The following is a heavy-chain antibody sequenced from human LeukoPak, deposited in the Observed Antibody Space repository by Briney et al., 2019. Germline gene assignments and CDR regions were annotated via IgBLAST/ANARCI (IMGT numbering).Heavy chain of an antibody. J-gene: IGHJ4*02. CDR2: IYYSGST. V-gene: IGHV4-39*07. Sequence: PSETLSLTCTVSGGSISSSSYYWGWIRQPPGKGLEWIGSIYYSGSTYYNPSLKSRVTISVDTSKNQFSLKLSSVTAADTAVYYCARLSGSYYPVDYWGQGTLVTVSS. CDR3: ARLSGSYYPVDY. D-gene: IGHD1-26*01. CDR1: GGSISSSSYY.